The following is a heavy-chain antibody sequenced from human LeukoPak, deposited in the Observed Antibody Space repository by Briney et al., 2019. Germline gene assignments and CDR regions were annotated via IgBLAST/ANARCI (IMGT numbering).Heavy chain of an antibody. CDR1: GFTFSSYD. CDR3: ARGYGGNSGMDAFDI. Sequence: GGSLRLSCAASGFTFSSYDMHWVRQATGKGLEWVSAIGTAGDTYYPGSVKGRFTISRENAKNSLYLQMNSLRAGDTAVYYCARGYGGNSGMDAFDIWGQGTMVTVSS. J-gene: IGHJ3*02. V-gene: IGHV3-13*01. CDR2: IGTAGDT. D-gene: IGHD4-23*01.